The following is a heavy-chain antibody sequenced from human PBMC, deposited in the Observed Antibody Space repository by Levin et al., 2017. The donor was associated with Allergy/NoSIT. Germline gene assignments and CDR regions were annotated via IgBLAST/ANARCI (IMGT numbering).Heavy chain of an antibody. D-gene: IGHD2-15*01. V-gene: IGHV3-30*18. CDR3: AKRGYCSGNTCQSHDAIDV. J-gene: IGHJ3*01. CDR1: GFQFSLYG. Sequence: GESLKISCAASGFQFSLYGMHWVRQAPGKGLEWVALIVFDGNDQYYADSVKGRFTISRDNSKNTLYLQMSSLRENDTAIYYCAKRGYCSGNTCQSHDAIDVWGQGTLVNVSS. CDR2: IVFDGNDQ.